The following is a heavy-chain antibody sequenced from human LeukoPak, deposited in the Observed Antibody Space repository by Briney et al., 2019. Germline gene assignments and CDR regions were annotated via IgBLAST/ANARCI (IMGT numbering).Heavy chain of an antibody. CDR2: INHSGST. Sequence: SETLSLTCAVYGGSFSGYYWSWIRQPPGKGLEWIGEINHSGSTNYNPSLKSRVTISVDTSKNQFSLKLSSVTAADTAVYYCASIAVAEDVFDYWGQGTLVTVSS. J-gene: IGHJ4*02. CDR3: ASIAVAEDVFDY. CDR1: GGSFSGYY. V-gene: IGHV4-34*01. D-gene: IGHD6-19*01.